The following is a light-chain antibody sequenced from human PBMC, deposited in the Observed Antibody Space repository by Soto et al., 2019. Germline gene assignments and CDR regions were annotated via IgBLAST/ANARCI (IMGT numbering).Light chain of an antibody. CDR1: QTVSTDY. Sequence: EIVLTQSPATLSLSPGERATLSCRASQTVSTDYLAWYQQKPGQAPRLLIYGASKRATGIPARFSGSGSGTDFTLTISRLEPEEFAVYCCQQYGSSPRTFGQGTKVDIK. CDR3: QQYGSSPRT. V-gene: IGKV3-20*01. J-gene: IGKJ1*01. CDR2: GAS.